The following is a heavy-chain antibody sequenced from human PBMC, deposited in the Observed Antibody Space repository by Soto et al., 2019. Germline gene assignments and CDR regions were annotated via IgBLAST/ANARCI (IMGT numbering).Heavy chain of an antibody. V-gene: IGHV3-23*01. CDR2: SSGTGINA. Sequence: EVQLLESGGGLVQPGGSLSLSCAGSGFALSGFATNWVRQAPGKGLEWVSASSGTGINAYYAESVRGRFTVSRDNSRNTVFLQMNRLRVEDTAVYYCANVLGWGQGTLVTVSS. J-gene: IGHJ4*02. CDR3: ANVLG. CDR1: GFALSGFA.